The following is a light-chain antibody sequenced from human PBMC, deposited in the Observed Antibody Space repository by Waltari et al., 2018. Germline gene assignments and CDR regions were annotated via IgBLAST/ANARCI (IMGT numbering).Light chain of an antibody. J-gene: IGLJ3*02. Sequence: QSALTQPASVSGSPGQSITISCTGTSRAIGDYNFASWYQQFPGKAPQLMIYAVSNRPLGVSNRFSGSKSGNTASLTISGLQAEDEADYYCTSYTRSNTWVFGGGTKVTVL. V-gene: IGLV2-14*01. CDR2: AVS. CDR3: TSYTRSNTWV. CDR1: SRAIGDYNF.